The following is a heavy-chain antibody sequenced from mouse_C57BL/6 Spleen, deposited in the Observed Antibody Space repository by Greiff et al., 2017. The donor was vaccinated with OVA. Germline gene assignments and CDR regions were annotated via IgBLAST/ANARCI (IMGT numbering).Heavy chain of an antibody. D-gene: IGHD4-1*01. J-gene: IGHJ4*01. CDR2: INPNNGGT. Sequence: VQLKQSGPELVKPGASVKISCKASGYTFTDYYMNWVKQSHGKSLEWIGDINPNNGGTSYNQKFKGKATLTVDKSSSTAYMELRSLTSEDSAVYDCARWGTGGGAMDYWGQGTSVTVSS. CDR3: ARWGTGGGAMDY. V-gene: IGHV1-26*01. CDR1: GYTFTDYY.